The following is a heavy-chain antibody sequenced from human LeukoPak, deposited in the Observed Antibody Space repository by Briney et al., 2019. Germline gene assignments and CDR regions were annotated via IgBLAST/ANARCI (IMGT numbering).Heavy chain of an antibody. CDR3: ARDSGYSSSWYFFLDY. J-gene: IGHJ4*02. CDR2: IYSGGST. D-gene: IGHD6-13*01. CDR1: GXTVSSNY. V-gene: IGHV3-53*01. Sequence: GGSLRLSCAASGXTVSSNYMSWVRQAPGKGLEWVSVIYSGGSTYYADSVKGRFTISRDNSKNTLYLQMNSLRAEDTAVYYCARDSGYSSSWYFFLDYWGQGTLVTVSS.